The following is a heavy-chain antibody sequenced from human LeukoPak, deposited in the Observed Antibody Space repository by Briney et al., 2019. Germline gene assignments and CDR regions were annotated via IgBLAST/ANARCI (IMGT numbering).Heavy chain of an antibody. D-gene: IGHD3-22*01. Sequence: ASVKVSCKASGYTFTSYDINWVRQAPGQGLEWMGWINPNSGGTNYAQKFQGRVTMTRDTSISTAYMELSRLRSDDTAVYYCARAEYYYDSSGYNPIYYYYGMDVWGQGTAVTVSS. CDR1: GYTFTSYD. V-gene: IGHV1-2*02. J-gene: IGHJ6*02. CDR3: ARAEYYYDSSGYNPIYYYYGMDV. CDR2: INPNSGGT.